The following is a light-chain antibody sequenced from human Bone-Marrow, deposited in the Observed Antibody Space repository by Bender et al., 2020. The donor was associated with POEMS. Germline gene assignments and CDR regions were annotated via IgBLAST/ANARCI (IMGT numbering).Light chain of an antibody. Sequence: QSVLTQPPSVSGAPGQRVTISCSGSDSNIGSNSVYWYQHLPGTAPKLLIYGYNNRPSGVPDRFSGSKSGTSASLAITGLQAEDEGDCYCQSYDNSLGGWVFGGGTKLTVL. CDR2: GYN. CDR1: DSNIGSNS. V-gene: IGLV1-40*01. CDR3: QSYDNSLGGWV. J-gene: IGLJ3*02.